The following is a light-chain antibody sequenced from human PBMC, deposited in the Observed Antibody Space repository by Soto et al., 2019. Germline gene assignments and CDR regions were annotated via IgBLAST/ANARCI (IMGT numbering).Light chain of an antibody. Sequence: DTVMTQFPLSLPVTPGEPASISCRSSQSLLHSNGYNYMDWYLQKPGQSPQLLIYLGSNRASGVPDRFTGSGSGTDFTLKISRVEAEDVGVYYCMQALQTPWTFGQGTKVEIK. CDR3: MQALQTPWT. CDR2: LGS. J-gene: IGKJ1*01. CDR1: QSLLHSNGYNY. V-gene: IGKV2-28*01.